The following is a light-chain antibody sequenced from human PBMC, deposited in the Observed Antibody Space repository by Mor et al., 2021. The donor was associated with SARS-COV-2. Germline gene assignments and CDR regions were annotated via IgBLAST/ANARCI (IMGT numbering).Light chain of an antibody. V-gene: IGKV1-5*03. Sequence: LAWFQQTPGKPPKLLIYKASNLESGVPSRFSGSGSGTDFALSISSLQPDDFATYFCQQYNSYPLTFGGGTKVEVK. CDR3: QQYNSYPLT. J-gene: IGKJ4*01. CDR2: KAS.